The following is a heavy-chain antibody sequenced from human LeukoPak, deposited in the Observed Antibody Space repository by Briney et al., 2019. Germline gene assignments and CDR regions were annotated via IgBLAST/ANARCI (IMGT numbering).Heavy chain of an antibody. CDR2: IYHSGST. D-gene: IGHD3-22*01. CDR1: GGSISSGGYS. J-gene: IGHJ4*02. Sequence: PSQTLSLTCAVSGGSISSGGYSWSWIRQPPGQGLEWIGYIYHSGSTYYNPSLKSRGTISVDRSKNQFSLKVSSVTAADTAVYYCARGGRDYYDSSGFDYWGQGTLVTVSS. V-gene: IGHV4-30-2*01. CDR3: ARGGRDYYDSSGFDY.